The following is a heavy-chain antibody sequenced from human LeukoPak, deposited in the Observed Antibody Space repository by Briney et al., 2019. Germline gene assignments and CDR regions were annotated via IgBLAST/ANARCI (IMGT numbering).Heavy chain of an antibody. Sequence: ASVKVSCKASGGTFSSYAISWVRQAPGQGLEWMGGIIPIFGTANYAQKFQGRATITADESTSTAYMELSSLRSEDTAVYYCARGGYCTNGVCFIYFDYWGQGTLVTVSS. J-gene: IGHJ4*02. CDR2: IIPIFGTA. CDR3: ARGGYCTNGVCFIYFDY. CDR1: GGTFSSYA. D-gene: IGHD2-8*01. V-gene: IGHV1-69*13.